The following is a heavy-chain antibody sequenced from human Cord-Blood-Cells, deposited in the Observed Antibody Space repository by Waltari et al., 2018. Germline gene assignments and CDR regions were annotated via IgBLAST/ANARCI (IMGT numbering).Heavy chain of an antibody. CDR3: ARLLSGSYYYYYGMDV. V-gene: IGHV4-59*01. CDR2: IFYSGST. D-gene: IGHD1-26*01. J-gene: IGHJ6*02. Sequence: QVQLQESGPGLVKPSAPLSPTCTVSGGSISCSSWRWFRQHPGKGLEWIGYIFYSGSTNYNPSLKSRVTISVDTSKNQFSLKLSSVTAADTAVYYCARLLSGSYYYYYGMDVWGQGTTVTVSS. CDR1: GGSISCSS.